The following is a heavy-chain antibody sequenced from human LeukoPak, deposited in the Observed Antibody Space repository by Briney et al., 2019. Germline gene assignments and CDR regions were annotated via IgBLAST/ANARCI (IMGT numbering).Heavy chain of an antibody. D-gene: IGHD1-26*01. CDR3: ARGTVGATIDY. Sequence: GASEKVSCKASGGTFSSYAISWVRQAPGQGLEWMGRIIPILGIANYAQKFQGRVTITADQSTSTAYMELSSLRSEDTAVYYCARGTVGATIDYWGQGTLVTVSS. V-gene: IGHV1-69*04. CDR1: GGTFSSYA. CDR2: IIPILGIA. J-gene: IGHJ4*02.